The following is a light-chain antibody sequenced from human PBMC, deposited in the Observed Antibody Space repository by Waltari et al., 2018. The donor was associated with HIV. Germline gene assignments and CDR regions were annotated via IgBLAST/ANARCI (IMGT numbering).Light chain of an antibody. J-gene: IGLJ3*02. CDR1: SSNIGAGYD. CDR2: GNH. Sequence: QSVLTQPPSVSGAPGQRVTISCTGSSSNIGAGYDVHWNQQLPGTAPKHLIYGNHHRASGVPDRFSGSKSDTSASLAITGLQSEDEADYYCQSYDSTLSGSDWVFGGGTKLTVL. V-gene: IGLV1-40*01. CDR3: QSYDSTLSGSDWV.